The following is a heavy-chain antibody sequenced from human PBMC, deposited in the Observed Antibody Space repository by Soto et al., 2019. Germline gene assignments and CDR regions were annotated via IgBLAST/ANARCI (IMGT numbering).Heavy chain of an antibody. Sequence: GGSLRLSCAASGFTFSSYGMHWVRQAPGKGLEWVAVISYDGSNKYYADSVKGRFTISRDNSKNTLYLQMNSLRAEDTAVYYCAKDPERITMIVVVTGLDYWGQGTLVTVSS. J-gene: IGHJ4*02. D-gene: IGHD3-22*01. V-gene: IGHV3-30*18. CDR2: ISYDGSNK. CDR1: GFTFSSYG. CDR3: AKDPERITMIVVVTGLDY.